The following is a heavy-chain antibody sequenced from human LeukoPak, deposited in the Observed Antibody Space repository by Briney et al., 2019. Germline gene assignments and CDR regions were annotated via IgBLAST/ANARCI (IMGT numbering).Heavy chain of an antibody. V-gene: IGHV1-8*01. CDR2: MNPNSGDT. J-gene: IGHJ6*02. CDR1: GYTFTSYD. Sequence: ASVTVSCKASGYTFTSYDINWVRQATGQGLEWMGWMNPNSGDTGYAQKFQGRVTMTRNTSINTAYMELSSLRSEDTAVYYCGRTRDVVVPAAIPDYYGMDVWGPGTTVTVSS. D-gene: IGHD2-2*02. CDR3: GRTRDVVVPAAIPDYYGMDV.